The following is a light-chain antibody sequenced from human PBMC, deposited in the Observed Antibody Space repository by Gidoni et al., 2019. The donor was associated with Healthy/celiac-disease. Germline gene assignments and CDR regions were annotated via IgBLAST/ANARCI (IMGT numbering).Light chain of an antibody. CDR1: SSDVGTYNL. CDR2: GVT. J-gene: IGLJ3*02. Sequence: TQPASVSGSPGQSITISCTGTSSDVGTYNLVSWYQHHPGKAPKLMIYGVTKRPSGVSDRFSGSKSGSAASLTISRLQAEDEADYYCCSFVGGGTLVFGGGTKLTVL. V-gene: IGLV2-23*02. CDR3: CSFVGGGTLV.